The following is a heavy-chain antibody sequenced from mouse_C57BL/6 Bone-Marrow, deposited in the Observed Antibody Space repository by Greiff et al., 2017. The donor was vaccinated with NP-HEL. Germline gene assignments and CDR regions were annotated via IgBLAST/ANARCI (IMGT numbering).Heavy chain of an antibody. D-gene: IGHD1-1*01. V-gene: IGHV1-80*01. Sequence: VQLQQSGAELVKPGASVKISCKASGYAFSSYWMNWVKQRPGKGLEWIGQIYPGDGDTNYNGKFKGKATLTADKSSRTAYMQLSSLTSEDSAVYFCARDSGYPWYLDVWGTGTTVTVSS. CDR3: ARDSGYPWYLDV. J-gene: IGHJ1*03. CDR2: IYPGDGDT. CDR1: GYAFSSYW.